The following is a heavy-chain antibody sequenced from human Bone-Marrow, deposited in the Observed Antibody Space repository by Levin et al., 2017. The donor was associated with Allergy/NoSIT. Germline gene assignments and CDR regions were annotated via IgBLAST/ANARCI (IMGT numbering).Heavy chain of an antibody. CDR1: GFSLSTSGMC. J-gene: IGHJ3*02. CDR2: IDWDDDK. Sequence: TLSLTCTFSGFSLSTSGMCVSWIRQPPGKALEWLALIDWDDDKYYSTSLKTRLTISKDTSKNQVVLTMTNMDPVDTATYYCARMNSSPSSGGDAFDIWGQGTMVTVSS. CDR3: ARMNSSPSSGGDAFDI. D-gene: IGHD6-13*01. V-gene: IGHV2-70*01.